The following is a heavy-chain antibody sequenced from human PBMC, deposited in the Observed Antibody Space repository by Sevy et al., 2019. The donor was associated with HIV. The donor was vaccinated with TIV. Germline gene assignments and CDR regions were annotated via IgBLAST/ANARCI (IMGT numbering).Heavy chain of an antibody. CDR2: INEDGSRL. V-gene: IGHV3-7*01. CDR1: GFSFSDSW. Sequence: GGSLRLSCVASGFSFSDSWMTWVRQAPGNGLERIAFINEDGSRLGYVDSVRGRFTISRENTKNSLYLQMNSLRADDTAVYFCARDRAYSALDYWGQGTLVTVSS. J-gene: IGHJ4*02. D-gene: IGHD5-18*01. CDR3: ARDRAYSALDY.